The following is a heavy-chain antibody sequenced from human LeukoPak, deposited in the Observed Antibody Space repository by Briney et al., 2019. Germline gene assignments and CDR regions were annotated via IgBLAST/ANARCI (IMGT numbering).Heavy chain of an antibody. D-gene: IGHD1-26*01. CDR2: IKGDESAK. CDR3: ARDVGGSLDY. J-gene: IGHJ4*02. Sequence: GGSLRLSCAASGFTFSTYWMAWVRRAPGKGLEWVANIKGDESAKHQADSVKGRFTISRDNAQNSVYLQMSSLRGEDTAAYYCARDVGGSLDYWGQGTLVTVSS. CDR1: GFTFSTYW. V-gene: IGHV3-7*01.